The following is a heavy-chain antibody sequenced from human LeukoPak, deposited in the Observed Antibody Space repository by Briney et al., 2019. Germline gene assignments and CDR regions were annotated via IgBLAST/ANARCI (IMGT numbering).Heavy chain of an antibody. CDR3: ARVGVVVPAARYADYYYYMDV. J-gene: IGHJ6*03. D-gene: IGHD2-2*01. V-gene: IGHV4-4*07. CDR1: GGSISSYY. CDR2: IYTSGST. Sequence: SETLSLTCTVSGGSISSYYWNWIRQPAGKGLEWIGRIYTSGSTNYNPSLKSRVTMSVDTSKNQLSLKLSSVTAADTAVYYCARVGVVVPAARYADYYYYMDVWRKGTTVTVSS.